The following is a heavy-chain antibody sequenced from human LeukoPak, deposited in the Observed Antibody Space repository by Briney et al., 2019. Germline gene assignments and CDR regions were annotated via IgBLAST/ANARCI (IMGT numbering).Heavy chain of an antibody. Sequence: SVKVSCKASGGTFSTYAISWVRQAPGQGLEWMGGIIPMFGTAHYAQKFQGRVTITADESTSTGYMELSSLTSEDTGVYYCARGSTDRDIVATIRNWGQGTLVTVSS. D-gene: IGHD5-12*01. V-gene: IGHV1-69*13. CDR3: ARGSTDRDIVATIRN. J-gene: IGHJ4*02. CDR1: GGTFSTYA. CDR2: IIPMFGTA.